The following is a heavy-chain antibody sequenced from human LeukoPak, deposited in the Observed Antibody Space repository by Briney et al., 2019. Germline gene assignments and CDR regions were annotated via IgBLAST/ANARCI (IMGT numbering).Heavy chain of an antibody. J-gene: IGHJ6*02. Sequence: SVKVSCKASGGTFSSYAISWVRQAPGQGLEWMGRIIPILGIANYAQKFQGRVTITADKSTSTAYMELSSLRSEDTAVYYCARERGWGSGGSCYPAPTCYGMDVWGQGTTVTVSS. V-gene: IGHV1-69*04. CDR1: GGTFSSYA. D-gene: IGHD2-15*01. CDR3: ARERGWGSGGSCYPAPTCYGMDV. CDR2: IIPILGIA.